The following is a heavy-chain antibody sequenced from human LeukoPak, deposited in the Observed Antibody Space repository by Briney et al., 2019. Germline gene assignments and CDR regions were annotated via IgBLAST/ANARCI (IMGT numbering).Heavy chain of an antibody. CDR3: ARDYYDSSGYYEGYYFDY. Sequence: GASVKVSCKASGYTFTSYDINWVRQATGQGLEWMGWMNPNSGNTGYAQKFQGRVTMTRNTSISTAYMELSSLRSEDTAVYYCARDYYDSSGYYEGYYFDYWGQGTLVTVSS. V-gene: IGHV1-8*01. J-gene: IGHJ4*02. CDR2: MNPNSGNT. D-gene: IGHD3-22*01. CDR1: GYTFTSYD.